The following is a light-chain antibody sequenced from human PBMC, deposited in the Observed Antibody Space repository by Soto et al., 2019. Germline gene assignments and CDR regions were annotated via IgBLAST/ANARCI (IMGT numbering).Light chain of an antibody. CDR2: RNN. V-gene: IGLV1-47*01. CDR1: SSNIGRNY. Sequence: QSVLTQPPSASGTPGQRVTISCYGSSSNIGRNYVYWCQQFPGTAPKVLIYRNNQRPSGVPDRFSGSKSGTSASLAVGGLRSEDEADYYCVAWDDSLNSWVFGGGTKLTVL. CDR3: VAWDDSLNSWV. J-gene: IGLJ3*02.